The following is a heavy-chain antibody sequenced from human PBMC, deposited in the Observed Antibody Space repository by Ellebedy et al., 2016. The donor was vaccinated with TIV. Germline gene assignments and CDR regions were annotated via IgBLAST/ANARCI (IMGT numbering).Heavy chain of an antibody. J-gene: IGHJ2*01. Sequence: GESLKISCAASGFTFSSHWMHWVRQGPGKGLVWVSRINNDGNITIYADSVKGRFAISRDNAKNTLYLQMSSLRVEDTAVYYCAKGLTGNRGGWGWYFDLWGRGTLVTVSS. CDR3: AKGLTGNRGGWGWYFDL. CDR1: GFTFSSHW. D-gene: IGHD1-20*01. V-gene: IGHV3-74*01. CDR2: INNDGNIT.